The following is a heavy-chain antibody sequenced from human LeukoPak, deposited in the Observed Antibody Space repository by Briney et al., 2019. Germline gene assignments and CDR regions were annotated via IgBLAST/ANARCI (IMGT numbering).Heavy chain of an antibody. CDR3: ARENEGYQLYAAFNI. Sequence: SQTLSRTCTVSGGSISSGGYYWSWIRQPPGKGLEWIGYIYHSGSTYYNPSLKSRVTISVDRSNNQFSLKLSSVTAADTAVYYCARENEGYQLYAAFNIWGQGTMVTVSS. V-gene: IGHV4-30-2*01. CDR2: IYHSGST. J-gene: IGHJ3*02. CDR1: GGSISSGGYY. D-gene: IGHD2-2*01.